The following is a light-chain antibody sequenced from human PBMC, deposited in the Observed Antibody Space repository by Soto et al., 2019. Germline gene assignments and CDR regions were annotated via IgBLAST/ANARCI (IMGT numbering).Light chain of an antibody. Sequence: DIQMTQSPSSLSASVGDRVTITCRASQSLSSYLNWYQQKPGKAPKLLIYAASSLQSGVPSRFSGSGSGTEFTLTISSLQPEDVATYYCQQSYSTPYTLGQGTKLEIK. CDR3: QQSYSTPYT. CDR1: QSLSSY. CDR2: AAS. V-gene: IGKV1-39*01. J-gene: IGKJ2*01.